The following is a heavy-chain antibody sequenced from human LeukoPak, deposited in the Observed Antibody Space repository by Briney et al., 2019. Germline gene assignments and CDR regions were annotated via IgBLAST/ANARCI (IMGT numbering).Heavy chain of an antibody. CDR2: ISYDGSNK. CDR1: GFTFSSYA. D-gene: IGHD6-19*01. Sequence: GGSLRLSCAASGFTFSSYAMHWVRQAPGKGLEWVAVISYDGSNKYYADSVKGRFTISRDNSKNTLYLQMNSLRAEDTAVYYCARDKTDSSGWYLGAFDIWGQGTMVTVSS. V-gene: IGHV3-30-3*01. J-gene: IGHJ3*02. CDR3: ARDKTDSSGWYLGAFDI.